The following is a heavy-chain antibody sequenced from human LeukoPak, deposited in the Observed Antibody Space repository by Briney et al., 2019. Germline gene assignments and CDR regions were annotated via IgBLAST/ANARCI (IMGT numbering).Heavy chain of an antibody. CDR3: ARRGYTSSSEYFDY. D-gene: IGHD6-6*01. J-gene: IGHJ4*02. CDR1: GGSISSSTYY. CDR2: MYYTGST. V-gene: IGHV4-39*01. Sequence: SETLSLTCAVSGGSISSSTYYWGWIRQPPGKGLEWIGSMYYTGSTYYNPSLKSRVTISLDTSKNQFSLKLSSVTAADTAVYYCARRGYTSSSEYFDYWGQGSLVTVPS.